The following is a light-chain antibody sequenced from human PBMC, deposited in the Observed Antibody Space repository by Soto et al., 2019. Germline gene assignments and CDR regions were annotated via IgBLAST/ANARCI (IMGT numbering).Light chain of an antibody. CDR2: LEGSGSY. CDR3: ETWDSNTRV. J-gene: IGLJ3*02. V-gene: IGLV4-60*02. CDR1: SGHSSYI. Sequence: QSVLTQSSSASASLGSSVKLTCTLSSGHSSYIIAWHQQQPGKAPRYLMKLEGSGSYNKGSGVPDRFSGCSSGADRYLTISNLQFEDEAAYYCETWDSNTRVFGGGTKLTVL.